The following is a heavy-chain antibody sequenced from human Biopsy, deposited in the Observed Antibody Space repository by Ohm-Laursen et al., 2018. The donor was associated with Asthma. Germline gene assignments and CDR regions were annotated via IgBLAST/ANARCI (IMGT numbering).Heavy chain of an antibody. Sequence: SVKASCKAHGDTLSSFGIKCGRQPPGQGLEWMGGVIPIFGTTHTAQKLQCRVTATSDNSPSTAYMELTSLRKEVTAVYYCARGGYYGNRRHHNGLDVWGQGTTVTASS. V-gene: IGHV1-69*06. CDR2: VIPIFGTT. J-gene: IGHJ6*02. CDR3: ARGGYYGNRRHHNGLDV. D-gene: IGHD4-11*01. CDR1: GDTLSSFG.